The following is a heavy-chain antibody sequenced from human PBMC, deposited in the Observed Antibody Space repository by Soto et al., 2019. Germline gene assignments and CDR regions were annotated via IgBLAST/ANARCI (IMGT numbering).Heavy chain of an antibody. Sequence: SVKVSCKASGGTFSSYAISWVRQAPGQGLEWMGGIIPIFGTANYAQKFQGRVTITADKSTSTAYMELSSLRSEDTAVYYCARDRRYYDSSGPVPFDYWGQGTLVTVSS. V-gene: IGHV1-69*06. J-gene: IGHJ4*02. D-gene: IGHD3-22*01. CDR1: GGTFSSYA. CDR3: ARDRRYYDSSGPVPFDY. CDR2: IIPIFGTA.